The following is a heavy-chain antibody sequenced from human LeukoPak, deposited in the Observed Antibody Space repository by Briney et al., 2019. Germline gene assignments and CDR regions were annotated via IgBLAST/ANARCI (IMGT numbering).Heavy chain of an antibody. D-gene: IGHD3-22*01. CDR2: MNPNSGNT. Sequence: ASVKVSCKASGYTFTSYDINWVRQATGQGLGWMGWMNPNSGNTGYAQEFQGRVTITRNTSISTAYMELSSLRSEDTAVYYCARSSGYYFPFDYWGQGTLVTVSS. CDR3: ARSSGYYFPFDY. V-gene: IGHV1-8*03. CDR1: GYTFTSYD. J-gene: IGHJ4*02.